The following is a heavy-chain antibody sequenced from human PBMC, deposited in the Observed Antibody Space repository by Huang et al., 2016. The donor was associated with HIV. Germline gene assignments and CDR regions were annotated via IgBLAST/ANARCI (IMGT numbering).Heavy chain of an antibody. V-gene: IGHV4-34*02. J-gene: IGHJ6*02. CDR1: GASVGGYF. CDR2: IKPVGSP. CDR3: ARIPTPSYYDRWSLSPVEEDFFYYNLDV. Sequence: QVRLQQWGEGVLKPSETLSLTCAVYGASVGGYFWSWVRQSPDKGLGWIGEIKPVGSPREKPVCGCRVTISVDTSKNQFALKRRAVAAADAAIYYCARIPTPSYYDRWSLSPVEEDFFYYNLDVWGQGTPVIVSS. D-gene: IGHD3-16*01.